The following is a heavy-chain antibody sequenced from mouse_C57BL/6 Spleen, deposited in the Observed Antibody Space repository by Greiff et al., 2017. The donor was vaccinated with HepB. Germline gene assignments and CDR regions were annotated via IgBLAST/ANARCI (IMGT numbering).Heavy chain of an antibody. CDR2: INPYNGGT. Sequence: VQLKQSGPVLVKPGASVKMSCKASGYTFTDYYMNWVKQSHGKSLEWIGVINPYNGGTSYNQKFKGKATLTVDKSSSTAYMELNSLTSEDSAVYYCARRYGNPYFDYWGQGTTLTVSS. J-gene: IGHJ2*01. CDR1: GYTFTDYY. D-gene: IGHD2-1*01. CDR3: ARRYGNPYFDY. V-gene: IGHV1-19*01.